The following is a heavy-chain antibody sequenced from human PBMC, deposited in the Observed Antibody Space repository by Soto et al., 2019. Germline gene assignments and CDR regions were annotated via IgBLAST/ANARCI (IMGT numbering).Heavy chain of an antibody. CDR1: GGSISSSSYY. V-gene: IGHV4-39*01. J-gene: IGHJ6*02. CDR3: SRGCYSCYYYGMDV. Sequence: SQTLSLTCTVSGGSISSSSYYWGCIRQPPGKGLEWIGSIYYSGSTYYNPSLKSRVTISVDTSKNQFSLKLSSVTAADMAVYYCSRGCYSCYYYGMDVWGQGTTVTVSS. CDR2: IYYSGST. D-gene: IGHD2-15*01.